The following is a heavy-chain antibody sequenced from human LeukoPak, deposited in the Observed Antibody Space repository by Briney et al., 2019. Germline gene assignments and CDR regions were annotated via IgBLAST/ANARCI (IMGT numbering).Heavy chain of an antibody. CDR3: ARGGYYGSGNDFRFDP. D-gene: IGHD3-10*01. J-gene: IGHJ5*02. Sequence: SETLSLTCTGSGGSISSYYWSWIRQPPGKELEWIGYIYYSGSINYKPSLKSRVTIPVDTSKNQFSLKLSSVTAADTAVYYCARGGYYGSGNDFRFDPWGQGTLVTVSS. V-gene: IGHV4-59*01. CDR1: GGSISSYY. CDR2: IYYSGSI.